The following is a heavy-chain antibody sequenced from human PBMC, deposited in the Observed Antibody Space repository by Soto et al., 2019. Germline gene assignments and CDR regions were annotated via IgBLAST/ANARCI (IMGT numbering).Heavy chain of an antibody. V-gene: IGHV1-18*01. Sequence: XPVKVSCKVSGYPFTRYGINWVRQAPGQGLEWMGWISAYNGNTNYAQKLQGRVTMTTDTSTSTAYMELRSLRSDDTAVYYCACGSSGWLSYFYYGMDVWGQGTTVTVSS. J-gene: IGHJ6*02. CDR1: GYPFTRYG. CDR2: ISAYNGNT. CDR3: ACGSSGWLSYFYYGMDV. D-gene: IGHD6-19*01.